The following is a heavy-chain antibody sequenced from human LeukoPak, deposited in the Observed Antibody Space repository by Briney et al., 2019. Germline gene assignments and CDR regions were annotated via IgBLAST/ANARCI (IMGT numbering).Heavy chain of an antibody. V-gene: IGHV3-48*04. CDR2: ISSTGSNI. J-gene: IGHJ4*02. CDR3: ARDAGYGDYVHHDY. CDR1: GFTFSSYS. D-gene: IGHD4-17*01. Sequence: PGGSLRLSCAASGFTFSSYSMNWVRQAPGKGLEWVSYISSTGSNIYYADSVKGRFTISRDNAKNSLYLQMNSLRAEDTAVYYCARDAGYGDYVHHDYWGQGTLVTVSS.